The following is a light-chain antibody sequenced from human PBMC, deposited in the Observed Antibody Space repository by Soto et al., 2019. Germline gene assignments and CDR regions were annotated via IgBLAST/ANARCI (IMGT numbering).Light chain of an antibody. CDR2: GAS. Sequence: EIVMTQSPATLSVSPGERATLSCRASQSVSSNLAWYQHKPGQAPRLLIYGASTRATGIPARFSGSGSGTDFTLTISSLQSEDFAVYYCQQYNKWPLTFGGRTKVEIK. V-gene: IGKV3-15*01. CDR3: QQYNKWPLT. J-gene: IGKJ4*01. CDR1: QSVSSN.